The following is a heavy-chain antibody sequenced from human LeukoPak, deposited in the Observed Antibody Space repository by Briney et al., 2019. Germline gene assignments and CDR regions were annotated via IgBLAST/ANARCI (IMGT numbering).Heavy chain of an antibody. V-gene: IGHV4-61*01. Sequence: PSETLSLTCTVSGGSISSSSYYWGWIRQPPGKGLEWIGYIYYSGSTNYNPSLKNRVTISVDTSKNQFSLKLSSVTAADTAVYYCAREADYYDSSGLMDYWGQGTLVTVSS. CDR1: GGSISSSSYY. J-gene: IGHJ4*02. CDR3: AREADYYDSSGLMDY. CDR2: IYYSGST. D-gene: IGHD3-22*01.